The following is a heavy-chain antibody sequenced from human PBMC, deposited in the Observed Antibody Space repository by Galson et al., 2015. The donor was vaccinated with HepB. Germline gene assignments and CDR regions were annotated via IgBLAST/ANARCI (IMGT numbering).Heavy chain of an antibody. Sequence: SVKVSCKASGYTFISYSMHWVRQAPGQGLEWLGIINPSGGTTTYAQKFQGRVSMTRDTSTSTVYMGLSSLRSEDTAVDYCAMTGDYGSGWALDVRGQGTMATVSS. CDR3: AMTGDYGSGWALDV. D-gene: IGHD4-17*01. CDR1: GYTFISYS. CDR2: INPSGGTT. V-gene: IGHV1-46*03. J-gene: IGHJ3*01.